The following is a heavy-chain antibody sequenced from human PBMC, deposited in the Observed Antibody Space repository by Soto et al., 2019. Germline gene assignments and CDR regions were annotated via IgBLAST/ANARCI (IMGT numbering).Heavy chain of an antibody. CDR3: ARDRQGSRLDY. D-gene: IGHD2-15*01. V-gene: IGHV4-30-4*01. CDR1: GGSISSGDYY. J-gene: IGHJ4*02. CDR2: IYYSGST. Sequence: SETLSLTCTVSGGSISSGDYYWSWIRQPPGKGLEWIGYIYYSGSTYYNPSPKSRVTISVDTSKNQFSLKLSSVTAADTAVYYCARDRQGSRLDYWGQGTLVTVSS.